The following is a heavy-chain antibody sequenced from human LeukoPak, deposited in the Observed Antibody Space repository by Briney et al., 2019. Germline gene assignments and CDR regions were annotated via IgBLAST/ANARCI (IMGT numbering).Heavy chain of an antibody. CDR1: GFTISSNY. Sequence: GGSLRLSCAASGFTISSNYMKWVGQAQGKGLVWVSVIYSVCSTYYAYSVKLRFTISRHNSKNTLYLQMNSLRAEDTAVYYCAREVVAASYFDYWGQGTLVTVSS. V-gene: IGHV3-66*01. J-gene: IGHJ4*02. D-gene: IGHD2-15*01. CDR3: AREVVAASYFDY. CDR2: IYSVCST.